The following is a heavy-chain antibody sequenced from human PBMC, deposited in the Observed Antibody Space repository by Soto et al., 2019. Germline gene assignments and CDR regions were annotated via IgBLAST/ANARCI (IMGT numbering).Heavy chain of an antibody. V-gene: IGHV3-11*05. Sequence: QVQLVESGGGLVKPGGSLRLSCAASGFTFSDYYMSWIRQAPGKGLEWVSYISSSSSYTNYADSVKGRFTISRDNAKNSLYLQMNSLRAEDTAVYYCARSRWFGELSHNWFDPWGQGTLVTVSS. D-gene: IGHD3-10*01. CDR2: ISSSSSYT. J-gene: IGHJ5*02. CDR3: ARSRWFGELSHNWFDP. CDR1: GFTFSDYY.